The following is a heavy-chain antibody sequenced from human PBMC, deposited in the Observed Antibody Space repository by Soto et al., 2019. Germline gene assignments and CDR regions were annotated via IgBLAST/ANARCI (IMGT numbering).Heavy chain of an antibody. CDR1: GFPFSSYA. D-gene: IGHD3-16*02. Sequence: PGGSLRLSCSASGFPFSSYAMHLVRQASGEGLGYGFAISSNGGSTYYADSVKGRFTISRDNSKNTLYLQMSSLREEDTAVYYCVKDLHYDYVWGSYRPGRLRYAMDVWGQGTTVTVSS. CDR2: ISSNGGST. CDR3: VKDLHYDYVWGSYRPGRLRYAMDV. J-gene: IGHJ6*02. V-gene: IGHV3-64D*06.